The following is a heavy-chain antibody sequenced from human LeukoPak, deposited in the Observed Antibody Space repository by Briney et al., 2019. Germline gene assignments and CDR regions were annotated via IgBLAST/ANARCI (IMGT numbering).Heavy chain of an antibody. V-gene: IGHV1-69*05. Sequence: SVKVSCKASGGTFSSYAISWVRQAPGQGLEWMGGIIPIFGTANYAQKFQGRVTITTDESTSTAYMELSSLRSEDTAVYYCAREDAPYSSSWYYWGQGTLVTVSS. CDR1: GGTFSSYA. D-gene: IGHD6-13*01. CDR2: IIPIFGTA. J-gene: IGHJ4*02. CDR3: AREDAPYSSSWYY.